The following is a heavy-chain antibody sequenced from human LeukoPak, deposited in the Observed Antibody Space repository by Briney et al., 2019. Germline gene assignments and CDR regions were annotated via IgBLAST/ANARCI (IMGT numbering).Heavy chain of an antibody. V-gene: IGHV3-30*18. Sequence: GGSLRLSCAASGFTFSSYGMHWVRQAPGKGLEWVAVISYDGSNKYYADSVKGRFTISRDNSKNTLYLQMNSLRAEDTAVYYCAKDFYDSSGYSYGYDYWGQGTLVTVSS. CDR2: ISYDGSNK. CDR1: GFTFSSYG. J-gene: IGHJ4*02. CDR3: AKDFYDSSGYSYGYDY. D-gene: IGHD3-22*01.